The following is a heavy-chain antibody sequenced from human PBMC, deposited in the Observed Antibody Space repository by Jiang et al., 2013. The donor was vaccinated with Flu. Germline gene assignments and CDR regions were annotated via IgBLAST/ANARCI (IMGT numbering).Heavy chain of an antibody. Sequence: VKKPGESLRISCKGSGYSFTSYWISWVRQMPGKGLEWMGRIDPSDSYTNYSPSFQGHVTISADKSISTAYLQWSSLKASDTAMYYCASSYESRFGELWFDYWGQGTLVTVSS. CDR2: IDPSDSYT. J-gene: IGHJ4*02. V-gene: IGHV5-10-1*01. CDR1: GYSFTSYW. CDR3: ASSYESRFGELWFDY. D-gene: IGHD3-10*01.